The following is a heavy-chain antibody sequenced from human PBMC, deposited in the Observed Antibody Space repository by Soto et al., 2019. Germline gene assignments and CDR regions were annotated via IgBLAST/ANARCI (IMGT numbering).Heavy chain of an antibody. CDR3: ARDREYSGFYYGMDV. V-gene: IGHV3-30-3*01. CDR1: GFTFSRNA. J-gene: IGHJ6*02. D-gene: IGHD5-12*01. CDR2: ISFDGNNQ. Sequence: QEQLVQSGGGVVQPGRSLRLSCEASGFTFSRNAMHWVRQAPGKGLEWVAVISFDGNNQYYTDSVKGRFTISRDNSKNTLDLQMNSLRREATAVYYCARDREYSGFYYGMDVWGQGTTVTVSS.